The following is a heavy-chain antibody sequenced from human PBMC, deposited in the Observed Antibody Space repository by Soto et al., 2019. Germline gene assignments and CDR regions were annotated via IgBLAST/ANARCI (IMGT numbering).Heavy chain of an antibody. J-gene: IGHJ5*02. CDR1: GGSISSGGYS. CDR2: IYHSGSS. Sequence: QLQLQESGSELVKPSQTLSLTCAVSGGSISSGGYSWSWIRQPPGKGLEWIGCIYHSGSSYYNPSPKSRATISVDTSKNQFSLKLSSVTAADTAVYYCARVPGPWGQGTLVTVSS. V-gene: IGHV4-30-2*01. CDR3: ARVPGP.